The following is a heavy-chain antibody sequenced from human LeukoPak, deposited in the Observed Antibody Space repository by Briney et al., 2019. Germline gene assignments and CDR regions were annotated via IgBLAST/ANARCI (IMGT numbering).Heavy chain of an antibody. CDR1: GFTLSSYA. J-gene: IGHJ4*02. D-gene: IGHD6-13*01. CDR2: IGDSGATT. CDR3: AKEGSLAY. Sequence: GGSLRLSCAASGFTLSSYAMTWVRQAPGKGLEWVSDIGDSGATTYYADSVKGRFTISRDNSKNTLYLQMSSLRAEDTAVYFCAKEGSLAYWGQGTLVTVSS. V-gene: IGHV3-23*01.